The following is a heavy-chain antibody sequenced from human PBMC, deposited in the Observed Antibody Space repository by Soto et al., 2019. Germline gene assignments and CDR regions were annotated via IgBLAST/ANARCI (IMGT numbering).Heavy chain of an antibody. D-gene: IGHD2-2*01. V-gene: IGHV5-51*01. J-gene: IGHJ6*02. CDR2: IYPGDSDT. Sequence: PGESLKISCKGSGYSFTSYWIGWVRQMPGKGLEWMGIIYPGDSDTRYSPSFQGQVTISADKSISTAYLQWSSLKASDTAMYYCERRSRYAVGVYGMEVWGQGTTVTVSS. CDR3: ERRSRYAVGVYGMEV. CDR1: GYSFTSYW.